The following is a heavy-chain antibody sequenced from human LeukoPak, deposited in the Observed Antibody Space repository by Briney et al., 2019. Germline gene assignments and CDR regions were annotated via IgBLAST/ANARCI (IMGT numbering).Heavy chain of an antibody. V-gene: IGHV3-21*01. J-gene: IGHJ3*02. CDR1: GFNFGDYS. Sequence: GGSLILSCAASGFNFGDYSLNWVRQAPGKGLEWVSTISRSSSYIYYTDSVKGRFTISRDNAKNSLYLQMNSLRAEDTAVYFCARDWARKTYCRSTFCPDAFDIWGQGTMVTVSS. D-gene: IGHD2-2*01. CDR2: ISRSSSYI. CDR3: ARDWARKTYCRSTFCPDAFDI.